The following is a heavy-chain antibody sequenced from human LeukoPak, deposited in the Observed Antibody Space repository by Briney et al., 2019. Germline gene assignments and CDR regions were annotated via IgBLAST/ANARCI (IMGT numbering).Heavy chain of an antibody. CDR2: IYYSGGT. D-gene: IGHD3-10*01. CDR3: ARGFGHP. J-gene: IGHJ5*02. V-gene: IGHV4-59*12. CDR1: GGSISSYY. Sequence: SETLSLTCTVSGGSISSYYWSWIRQPPGKGLEWIGYIYYSGGTNYNPSLKSRVTISVDTSKNQFSLKLTSVTAADTAVYYCARGFGHPWGQRTLVTVSS.